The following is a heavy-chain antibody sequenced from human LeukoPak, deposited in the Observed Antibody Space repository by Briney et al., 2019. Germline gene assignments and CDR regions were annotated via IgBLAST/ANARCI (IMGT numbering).Heavy chain of an antibody. CDR1: GFTFSSYA. J-gene: IGHJ4*02. V-gene: IGHV3-30*04. CDR3: VRPRGIAAAGIFGAFDY. Sequence: GRSLRLSCAASGFTFSSYAMHWVRQAPGKGLEWVALTSFDGRNRYYADSVKGRFTISRDNSKNTLYVQMNSLRAEDTAVYYCVRPRGIAAAGIFGAFDYWGQGILVTVSS. CDR2: TSFDGRNR. D-gene: IGHD6-13*01.